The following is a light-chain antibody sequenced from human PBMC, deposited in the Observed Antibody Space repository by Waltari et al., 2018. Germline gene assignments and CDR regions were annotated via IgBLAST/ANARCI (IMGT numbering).Light chain of an antibody. V-gene: IGLV2-23*01. Sequence: QSALTQPASVSGYPGQPITISCPGTSTDVGSYTLVARYHQHPGKAPKLMIYEGSKRPSGVSNRFSGSKSGNTASLTISGLQAEDEADYYCCSYAGSSTLVFGGGTKLTVL. J-gene: IGLJ2*01. CDR2: EGS. CDR3: CSYAGSSTLV. CDR1: STDVGSYTL.